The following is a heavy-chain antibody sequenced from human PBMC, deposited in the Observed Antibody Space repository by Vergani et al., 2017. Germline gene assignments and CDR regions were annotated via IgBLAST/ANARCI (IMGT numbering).Heavy chain of an antibody. V-gene: IGHV5-51*01. CDR1: GYSFTSYW. D-gene: IGHD6-19*01. Sequence: EVQLVQSGAEVKKPGESLKISCKGSGYSFTSYWIGWVRQMPGKGLEWMGIIYPGDSDTRYSPSFQGQVTISADKSISTAYLQWSSLKASDTAMYYCARRYYSIVSIGVGDAFDIWGQGTMVTVSS. J-gene: IGHJ3*02. CDR2: IYPGDSDT. CDR3: ARRYYSIVSIGVGDAFDI.